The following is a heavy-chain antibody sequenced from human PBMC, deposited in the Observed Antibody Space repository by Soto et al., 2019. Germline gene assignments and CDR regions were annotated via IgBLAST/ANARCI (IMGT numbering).Heavy chain of an antibody. CDR1: GYTFTSYG. D-gene: IGHD3-10*01. CDR2: ISAYNGNT. V-gene: IGHV1-18*01. CDR3: ATLTTISSGSYYIARAYDYYYGMDV. Sequence: QVQLVQSGAEVKKPGASVKVSCKASGYTFTSYGISWVRQAPGQGLEWMGWISAYNGNTNYAQKLPGRVTMTTDTSTSTAYMELRSLRSDDTAVYYCATLTTISSGSYYIARAYDYYYGMDVWGQGTKVTVSS. J-gene: IGHJ6*02.